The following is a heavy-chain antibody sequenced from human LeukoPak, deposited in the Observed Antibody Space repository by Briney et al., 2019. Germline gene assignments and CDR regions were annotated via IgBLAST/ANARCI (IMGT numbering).Heavy chain of an antibody. Sequence: GGSLRLSCAVSGLTFSDYSMAWVRQAPGKGLFWVSGISAGGGSTYYADSVKGRFTISRDNSRNTLYLQMNSLSAEVTAVYYCAKDAAGPEYWGQGTLVTVSS. CDR3: AKDAAGPEY. D-gene: IGHD6-13*01. V-gene: IGHV3-23*01. J-gene: IGHJ4*02. CDR1: GLTFSDYS. CDR2: ISAGGGST.